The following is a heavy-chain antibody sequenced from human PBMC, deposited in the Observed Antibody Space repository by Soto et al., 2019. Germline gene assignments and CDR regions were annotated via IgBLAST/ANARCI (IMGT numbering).Heavy chain of an antibody. CDR1: GGSISSGGYY. D-gene: IGHD5-18*01. J-gene: IGHJ5*02. CDR3: ARDRGDTAMATSWFDP. V-gene: IGHV4-31*03. Sequence: PSETLSLTYTVSGGSISSGGYYWSWIRQHPGKGLEWIGYIYYSGSTYYNPSLKSRVTISVDTSKNQFSLKLSSVTAADTAVYYCARDRGDTAMATSWFDPWGQGTLVTVSS. CDR2: IYYSGST.